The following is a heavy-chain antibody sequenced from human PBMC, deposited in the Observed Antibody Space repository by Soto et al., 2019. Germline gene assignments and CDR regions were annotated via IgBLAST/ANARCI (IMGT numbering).Heavy chain of an antibody. D-gene: IGHD1-26*01. J-gene: IGHJ4*02. Sequence: QVQLQESGPGLVKPSGTLSLTCTVSGASISSTSSGDWWSWVRQPPGKGLEWIGEIHHSGSTNYNPSIKXRXTXSXYKSKNQFSLRLSSVTAADTAVYYCAKMVGATLVDYWGQGTLVTVSS. CDR1: GASISSTSSGDW. V-gene: IGHV4-4*02. CDR2: IHHSGST. CDR3: AKMVGATLVDY.